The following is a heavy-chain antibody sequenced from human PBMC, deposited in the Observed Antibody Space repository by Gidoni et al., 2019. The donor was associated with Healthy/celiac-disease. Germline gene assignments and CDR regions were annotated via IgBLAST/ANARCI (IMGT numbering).Heavy chain of an antibody. J-gene: IGHJ4*02. CDR1: GYTFTSYG. V-gene: IGHV1-18*01. Sequence: QVQLVQSGAEVKKPGASVKVSCKASGYTFTSYGSSWVRQAPGQGLEWMGWISAYNGNTNYAQKLQGRVTMTTDTSTSTAYMELRSLRSDDTAVYYCARRSPVDTAMDELDYWGQGTLVTVSS. CDR2: ISAYNGNT. D-gene: IGHD5-18*01. CDR3: ARRSPVDTAMDELDY.